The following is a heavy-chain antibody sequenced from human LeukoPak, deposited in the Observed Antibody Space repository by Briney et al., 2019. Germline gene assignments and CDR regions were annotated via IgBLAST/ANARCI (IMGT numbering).Heavy chain of an antibody. CDR2: INPNTGDA. V-gene: IGHV1-2*02. D-gene: IGHD6-13*01. Sequence: ASVNVSCKASGYTFTGSYMFWVRQAPGQGLEWMGWINPNTGDANYAQKFQGRVTMTRDTSISTAYMELKRLTSDDTAMFYCARSQRPGYSSSWYLGAGFDIWGQGTMVTVSS. J-gene: IGHJ3*02. CDR3: ARSQRPGYSSSWYLGAGFDI. CDR1: GYTFTGSY.